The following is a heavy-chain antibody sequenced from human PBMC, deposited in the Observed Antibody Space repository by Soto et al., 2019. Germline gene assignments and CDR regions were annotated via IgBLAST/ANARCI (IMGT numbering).Heavy chain of an antibody. D-gene: IGHD3-3*01. CDR2: INHSGST. J-gene: IGHJ6*02. CDR3: AREWLLFYYGMDV. Sequence: SETLSLTCAVYGGSFSGYYWSWIRQPAGKGLEWIVEINHSGSTNYNPSIKSRVTISVXXXXXXFXLXLXSXTAAXTAVYYCAREWLLFYYGMDVWGQGTTVT. V-gene: IGHV4-34*01. CDR1: GGSFSGYY.